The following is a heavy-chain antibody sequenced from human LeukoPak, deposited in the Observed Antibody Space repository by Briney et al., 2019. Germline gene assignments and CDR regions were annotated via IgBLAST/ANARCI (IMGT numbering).Heavy chain of an antibody. V-gene: IGHV1-69*05. CDR1: GGTFSSYA. D-gene: IGHD5-12*01. Sequence: ASVKVSCKACGGTFSSYAISWVRQAPGQGLEWMGRIIPIFGTANYAQKFQGRVTITTDESTSTAYMELSSLRSEDTAVYYCARDRHIVATIVGGGEFDYWGQGTLVTVSS. CDR2: IIPIFGTA. CDR3: ARDRHIVATIVGGGEFDY. J-gene: IGHJ4*02.